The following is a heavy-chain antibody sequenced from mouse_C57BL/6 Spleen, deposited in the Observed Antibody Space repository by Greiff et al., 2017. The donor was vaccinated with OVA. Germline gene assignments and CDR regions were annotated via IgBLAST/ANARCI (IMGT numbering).Heavy chain of an antibody. Sequence: QVQLQQSGAELARPGASVKLSCKASGYTFTSYGISWVKQRTGQGLEWIGEIYPRSCNNYYNEKFKGKATLTADKSSSTAYMELRSLTSEDSAVYFCARRGNWVAWFAYWGQGTLVTVSA. CDR3: ARRGNWVAWFAY. CDR2: IYPRSCNN. D-gene: IGHD4-1*01. CDR1: GYTFTSYG. J-gene: IGHJ3*01. V-gene: IGHV1-81*01.